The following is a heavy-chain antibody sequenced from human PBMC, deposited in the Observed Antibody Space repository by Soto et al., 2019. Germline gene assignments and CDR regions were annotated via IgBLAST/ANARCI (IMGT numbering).Heavy chain of an antibody. J-gene: IGHJ4*02. V-gene: IGHV4-30-2*01. D-gene: IGHD4-17*01. Sequence: SETLSLTCAVSGGSISSGGYSWSWIRQPPGKGLEWIGYIYHSGSTYYNPSLKSRVTISVDRSKNQFSLKLSSVTAADTAVYYCARDQASGRTVTAFDYWGQGTLVTVS. CDR1: GGSISSGGYS. CDR2: IYHSGST. CDR3: ARDQASGRTVTAFDY.